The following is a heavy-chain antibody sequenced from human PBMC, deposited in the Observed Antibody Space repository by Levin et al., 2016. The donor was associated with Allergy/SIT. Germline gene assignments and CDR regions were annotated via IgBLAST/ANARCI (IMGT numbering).Heavy chain of an antibody. V-gene: IGHV4-39*01. D-gene: IGHD1-20*01. CDR3: ARKGSTHITGTASGAFDI. J-gene: IGHJ3*02. Sequence: SETLSLTCTVSGGSISSSSYYWGWIRQPPGKGLEWIGSIYYSGSTYYNPSLKSRVTISVDTSKNQFSLKLSSVTAADTAVYYCARKGSTHITGTASGAFDIWGQGTMVTVSS. CDR2: IYYSGST. CDR1: GGSISSSSYY.